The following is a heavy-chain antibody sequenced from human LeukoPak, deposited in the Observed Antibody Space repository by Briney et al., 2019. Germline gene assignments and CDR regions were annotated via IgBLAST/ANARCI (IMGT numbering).Heavy chain of an antibody. D-gene: IGHD5-18*01. CDR2: IYHSGST. J-gene: IGHJ4*02. V-gene: IGHV4-38-2*02. CDR3: ARDRLRRGYSYGYSDY. CDR1: GYSISSGYY. Sequence: PSETLSLTCTVSGYSISSGYYWGWIRQPPGKGLEWIGSIYHSGSTYYNPSLKSRVTISVDTSKNQFSLKLSSVTAADTAVYYCARDRLRRGYSYGYSDYWGQGILVTVSS.